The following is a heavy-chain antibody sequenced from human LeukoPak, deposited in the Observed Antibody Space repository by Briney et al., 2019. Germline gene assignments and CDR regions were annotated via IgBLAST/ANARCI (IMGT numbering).Heavy chain of an antibody. J-gene: IGHJ5*02. V-gene: IGHV5-51*01. CDR3: ARGLMIRGDRWFDP. Sequence: KCGESLKISCKASGYSFSNYWIGWVRQMPGKGLELMGIIYPGDSDSRYSPSFQGQVTISADKSFSTAYLQWSSLKASDTAMYYCARGLMIRGDRWFDPWGQGTQVTVSS. CDR2: IYPGDSDS. D-gene: IGHD3-10*01. CDR1: GYSFSNYW.